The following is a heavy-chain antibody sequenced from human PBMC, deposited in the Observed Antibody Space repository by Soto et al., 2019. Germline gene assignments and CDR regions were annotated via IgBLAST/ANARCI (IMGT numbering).Heavy chain of an antibody. V-gene: IGHV4-30-2*01. CDR3: ATAPGPY. J-gene: IGHJ4*02. CDR1: GGSISSGGYS. CDR2: IYHSGST. Sequence: PSETLSLTCSVSGGSISSGGYSWSWIRQPPGKGLEWIGYIYHSGSTYYNPSLKSRVTISVDRSKNQFSLKLSSVTAADTAVYYGATAPGPYWGQGTLVTVSS.